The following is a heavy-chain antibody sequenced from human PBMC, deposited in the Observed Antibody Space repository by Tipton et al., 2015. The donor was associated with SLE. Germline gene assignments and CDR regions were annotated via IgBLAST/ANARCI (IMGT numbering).Heavy chain of an antibody. CDR1: GGSISSYY. V-gene: IGHV4-59*01. D-gene: IGHD3-3*01. Sequence: LRLSCTVSGGSISSYYWSWIRQPPGKGLEWIGYIYYSGSTNYNPSLKSRVTISVDTSKNQFSLKLSSVTAADTALYYCARGRYDFWSGTNERPWNVDVWGKGTTVTVSS. CDR2: IYYSGST. CDR3: ARGRYDFWSGTNERPWNVDV. J-gene: IGHJ6*04.